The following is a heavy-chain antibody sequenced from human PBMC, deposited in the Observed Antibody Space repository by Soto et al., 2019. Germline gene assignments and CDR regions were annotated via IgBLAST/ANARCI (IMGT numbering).Heavy chain of an antibody. CDR3: AKHVATTAFDI. V-gene: IGHV4-59*08. CDR1: GGSISSYY. Sequence: QVQLQESGPGLVKPSETLSLTCTVSGGSISSYYWSWIRQPPGKGLEWIGYIYYSGSTKCNPSLKSRVTISVDTSKNQISLKLSSVTAADTAVYYCAKHVATTAFDIWGQGTMVTVSS. J-gene: IGHJ3*02. CDR2: IYYSGST. D-gene: IGHD1-1*01.